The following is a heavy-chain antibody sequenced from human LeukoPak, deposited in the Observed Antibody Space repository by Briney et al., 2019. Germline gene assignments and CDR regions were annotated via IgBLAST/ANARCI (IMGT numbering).Heavy chain of an antibody. J-gene: IGHJ3*02. CDR1: GGSISSSGYY. D-gene: IGHD5-12*01. CDR3: ARHLSLVLRGYDPQAAFDI. V-gene: IGHV4-39*01. CDR2: IYYSGGT. Sequence: PSETLSLTCTVSGGSISSSGYYWGWIRQPPGKGLEWIGGIYYSGGTYYNPSLESRVTISADMSKNQVSLKLSSVTAADTAVYYCARHLSLVLRGYDPQAAFDIWGQGTMVTVSS.